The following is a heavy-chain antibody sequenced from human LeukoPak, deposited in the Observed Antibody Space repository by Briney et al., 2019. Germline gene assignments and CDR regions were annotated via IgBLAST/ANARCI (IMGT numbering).Heavy chain of an antibody. CDR2: IYHSGRT. J-gene: IGHJ6*02. V-gene: IGHV4-4*02. Sequence: SETLSLTCAVSGGSISSSNWWCWVRQPPGKGLEWIGEIYHSGRTNYNPSLKSRVTISVDKSKTQFSPKLSSVTAADTAAYYCARDWPHDYGDELHYYGMDVWGQGTTVTVSS. CDR1: GGSISSSNW. CDR3: ARDWPHDYGDELHYYGMDV. D-gene: IGHD4-17*01.